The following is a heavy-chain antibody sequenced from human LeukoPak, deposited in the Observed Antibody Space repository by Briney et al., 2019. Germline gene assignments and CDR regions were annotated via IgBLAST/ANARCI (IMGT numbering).Heavy chain of an antibody. J-gene: IGHJ6*02. Sequence: ASVKVSCKVSGYTLTELSMHWVRQAPGKGLEWMGGLDPEDGETIYAQKFQGRVTMTEDTSTDTAYMELSSLRSEDTAVYYCATDLNYDRTRSTPYYYYGMDVWGQGTTVTVSS. CDR1: GYTLTELS. CDR2: LDPEDGET. CDR3: ATDLNYDRTRSTPYYYYGMDV. D-gene: IGHD4-11*01. V-gene: IGHV1-24*01.